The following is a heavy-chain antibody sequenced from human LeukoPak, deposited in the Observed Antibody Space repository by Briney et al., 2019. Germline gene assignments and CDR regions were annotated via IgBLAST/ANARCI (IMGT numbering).Heavy chain of an antibody. CDR2: IFTSGST. V-gene: IGHV4-61*09. CDR3: ARSPYYYGSGSYYEY. CDR1: GGSISSGRYY. Sequence: PSQTLSLTCTVSGGSISSGRYYWSWIRQPAGKGLEWIGHIFTSGSTNYNPSLESRVTISVDTSKNQFSLKLSSVTAADTAVYYCARSPYYYGSGSYYEYWGQGTLVTVSS. D-gene: IGHD3-10*01. J-gene: IGHJ4*02.